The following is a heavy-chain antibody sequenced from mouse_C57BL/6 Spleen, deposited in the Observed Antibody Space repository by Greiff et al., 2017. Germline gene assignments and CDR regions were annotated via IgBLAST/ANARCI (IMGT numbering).Heavy chain of an antibody. J-gene: IGHJ3*01. D-gene: IGHD4-1*01. CDR3: AREEDTGTVFAY. CDR1: GYTFTSYW. V-gene: IGHV1-64*01. CDR2: IHPNSGST. Sequence: VQLQQPGAELVKPGASVKLSCKASGYTFTSYWMHWVKQRHGQGLEWIGLIHPNSGSTIYNEKFKSKATLTVDNSSSTAYMQLSRLTSEDCSVYYCAREEDTGTVFAYWGQGTMVTVSA.